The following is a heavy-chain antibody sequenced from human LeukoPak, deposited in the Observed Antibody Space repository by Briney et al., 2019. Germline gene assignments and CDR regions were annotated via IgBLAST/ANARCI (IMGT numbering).Heavy chain of an antibody. J-gene: IGHJ4*02. CDR3: ARGGHIVVVTAILPNYYFDY. CDR2: IIPIFGTA. Sequence: SVKVSCKASGGTFSSYAISWVRQAPGQGLEWMGGIIPIFGTANYAQKFQGRVTITTDESTSTAYMELSSLRSEDTAVYYCARGGHIVVVTAILPNYYFDYWGQGTPVTVSS. CDR1: GGTFSSYA. V-gene: IGHV1-69*05. D-gene: IGHD2-21*02.